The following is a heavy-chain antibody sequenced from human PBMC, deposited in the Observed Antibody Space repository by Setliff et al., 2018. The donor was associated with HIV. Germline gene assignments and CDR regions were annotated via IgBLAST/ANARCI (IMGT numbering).Heavy chain of an antibody. D-gene: IGHD1-20*01. CDR1: GLTFSRYG. Sequence: GGSLRLSCAVSGLTFSRYGFHWVRQVPGKGLDWVTFIQYDESNKYYGDSVRVRFTISRDNSKNTLYLQMNSLRSEDTAVYFCAKSFNSGPTNWNIDVWGTGTTVTVSS. V-gene: IGHV3-30*02. J-gene: IGHJ6*03. CDR3: AKSFNSGPTNWNIDV. CDR2: IQYDESNK.